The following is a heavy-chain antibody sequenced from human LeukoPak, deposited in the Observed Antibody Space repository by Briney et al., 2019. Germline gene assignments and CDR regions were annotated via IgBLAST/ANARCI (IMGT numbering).Heavy chain of an antibody. J-gene: IGHJ4*02. V-gene: IGHV3-30*18. D-gene: IGHD6-13*01. CDR1: GFAFSSYG. CDR3: AKDPWRRQQLGRSYFDY. CDR2: ISYDGSNK. Sequence: GRSLRLSCAASGFAFSSYGMHWVRQAPGKGLEWVAVISYDGSNKYYADSVKGRFTISRDNSKNTLYLQMNSLRAEDTAVYYCAKDPWRRQQLGRSYFDYWGQGTLVTVSS.